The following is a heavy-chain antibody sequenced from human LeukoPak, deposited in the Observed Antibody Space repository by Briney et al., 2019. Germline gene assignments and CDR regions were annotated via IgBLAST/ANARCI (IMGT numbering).Heavy chain of an antibody. CDR1: GFTFSSYV. CDR3: AKAKQWLVQLSPLDY. D-gene: IGHD6-19*01. J-gene: IGHJ4*02. V-gene: IGHV3-23*01. CDR2: ISGSGGST. Sequence: SGGSLRLSCAASGFTFSSYVMNWVRQAPGKGLEWVSAISGSGGSTYYADSVKGRFTISRDNSKNTLYLQMNSLRAEDTAVYYCAKAKQWLVQLSPLDYWGQGTLVTVSS.